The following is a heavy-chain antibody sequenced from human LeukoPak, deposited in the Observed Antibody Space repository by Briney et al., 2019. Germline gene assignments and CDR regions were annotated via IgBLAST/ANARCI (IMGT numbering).Heavy chain of an antibody. V-gene: IGHV5-51*01. D-gene: IGHD1-7*01. J-gene: IGHJ5*02. Sequence: GESLKISCQGSGYSFTSYWIGWVRQMPGKGLEWMGIIYPGDSDVRYSPSFQGQVTISADKSISTAYLQWSSLKASDTAIYYCARHRPKYNWNYVQFDPWGQGTLVTVSS. CDR1: GYSFTSYW. CDR2: IYPGDSDV. CDR3: ARHRPKYNWNYVQFDP.